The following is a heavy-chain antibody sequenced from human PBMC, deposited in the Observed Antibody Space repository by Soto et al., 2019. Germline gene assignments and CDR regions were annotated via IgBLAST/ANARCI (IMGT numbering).Heavy chain of an antibody. CDR2: IDTSGST. D-gene: IGHD6-19*01. CDR3: ARDNPVAGSGDFDY. J-gene: IGHJ4*02. Sequence: SETLSLTCTVSGGSISSYYWSWIRQPAGKGLEWIGRIDTSGSTNYNPSLKSRVTMSVDTSKNQFSLKLSSVTAADTAVYYCARDNPVAGSGDFDYWGPGTLVTVSS. CDR1: GGSISSYY. V-gene: IGHV4-4*07.